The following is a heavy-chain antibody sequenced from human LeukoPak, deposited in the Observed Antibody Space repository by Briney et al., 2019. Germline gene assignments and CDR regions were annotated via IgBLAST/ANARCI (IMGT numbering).Heavy chain of an antibody. J-gene: IGHJ6*03. Sequence: SETLSLTCTVSGGSISSRSYYWGWIRQPPRRGLEWIGTIYYSGNTYYNPSLKSRVTISVDTSKNQFSLKLSSVTAADTAVYYCARGNYYGSGSYYNGANNYYYYYMDVWGKGTTVTISS. D-gene: IGHD3-10*01. CDR3: ARGNYYGSGSYYNGANNYYYYYMDV. V-gene: IGHV4-39*07. CDR2: IYYSGNT. CDR1: GGSISSRSYY.